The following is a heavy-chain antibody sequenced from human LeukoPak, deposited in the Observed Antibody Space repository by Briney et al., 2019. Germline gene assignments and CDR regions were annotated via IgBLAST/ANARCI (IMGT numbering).Heavy chain of an antibody. D-gene: IGHD2-15*01. J-gene: IGHJ5*02. CDR2: ISYDGSNK. Sequence: GGSLGLSCAASGFTFSSYAMHWVRQAPVKGLEWVAVISYDGSNKYYADSVKGRFTISRDNSKNTLYLQMNSLRAEDTAVYYCARDQVAAGYVDWFDPWGQGTLVTVSS. CDR3: ARDQVAAGYVDWFDP. CDR1: GFTFSSYA. V-gene: IGHV3-30-3*01.